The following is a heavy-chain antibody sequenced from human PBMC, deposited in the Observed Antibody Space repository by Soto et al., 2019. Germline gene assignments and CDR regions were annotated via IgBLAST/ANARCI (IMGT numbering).Heavy chain of an antibody. J-gene: IGHJ6*02. D-gene: IGHD4-17*01. CDR2: ISYDGSNK. Sequence: GESLKISCAASGFTFSSYGMHWVRQAPGKGLEWVAVISYDGSNKYYADSVKGRFTISRDNSKNTLYLQMNSLRAEDTAVYYCAKDRADYGTTGSYYYYGMDVWGQGTTVTVSS. CDR3: AKDRADYGTTGSYYYYGMDV. V-gene: IGHV3-30*18. CDR1: GFTFSSYG.